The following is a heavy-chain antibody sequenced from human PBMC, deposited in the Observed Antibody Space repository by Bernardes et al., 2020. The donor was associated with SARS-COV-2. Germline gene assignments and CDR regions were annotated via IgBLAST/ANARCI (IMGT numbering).Heavy chain of an antibody. CDR1: GGSFWDYY. D-gene: IGHD6-13*01. CDR2: INHSGST. CDR3: ARGTGEYSSSWYVD. J-gene: IGHJ4*02. Sequence: SETLSLTCGVYGGSFWDYYWSWIRQPPGKGLEWIGEINHSGSTNYNPSLKSRVNFLVDMSKHQFSLRLRSVTAADTAVYYCARGTGEYSSSWYVDWGQGTLVTVSS. V-gene: IGHV4-34*01.